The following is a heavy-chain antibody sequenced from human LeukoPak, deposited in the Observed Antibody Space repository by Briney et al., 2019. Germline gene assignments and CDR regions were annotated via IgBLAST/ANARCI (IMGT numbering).Heavy chain of an antibody. Sequence: ASVKVSCKASGYTFTSYGISWVRQAPGQGLEWMGWISAYNGNTNYAQKLQGRVTMTTDTSTSTAYIELRSLRSDDTAVYYCARVGGEDCSSTSCYRGAFDIWGQGTMVTVSS. D-gene: IGHD2-2*01. V-gene: IGHV1-18*01. CDR3: ARVGGEDCSSTSCYRGAFDI. CDR2: ISAYNGNT. CDR1: GYTFTSYG. J-gene: IGHJ3*02.